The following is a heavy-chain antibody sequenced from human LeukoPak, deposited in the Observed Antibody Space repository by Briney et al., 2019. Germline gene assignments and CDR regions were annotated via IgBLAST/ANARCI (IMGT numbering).Heavy chain of an antibody. J-gene: IGHJ4*02. CDR3: ARKAGYYYGSGDY. CDR2: IGGSGGST. D-gene: IGHD3-10*01. V-gene: IGHV3-23*01. CDR1: GFTVSSNY. Sequence: PGGSLRLSCAASGFTVSSNYMSWVRQAPGMGLEWVSTIGGSGGSTYYADSVKGRFTISRDNSKNTLYLQMNSLRAEDTAVYYCARKAGYYYGSGDYWGQGTLVTVS.